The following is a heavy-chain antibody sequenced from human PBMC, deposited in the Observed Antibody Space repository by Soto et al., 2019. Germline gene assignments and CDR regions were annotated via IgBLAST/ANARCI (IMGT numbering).Heavy chain of an antibody. CDR2: IDPSDSYT. CDR1: GYSFTSYW. Sequence: PGESLKISCKGSGYSFTSYWISWVRQMPGKGLEWMGRIDPSDSYTNYSPSFQGHVTISADKSISTAYLQWSSLKASDTAMYYCARSPTYDSASRDYYGMDVWGQGTTVTVCS. J-gene: IGHJ6*02. CDR3: ARSPTYDSASRDYYGMDV. V-gene: IGHV5-10-1*01. D-gene: IGHD2-2*01.